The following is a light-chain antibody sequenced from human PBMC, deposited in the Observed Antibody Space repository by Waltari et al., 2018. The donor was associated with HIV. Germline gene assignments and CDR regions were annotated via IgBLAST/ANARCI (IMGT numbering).Light chain of an antibody. CDR3: QTWGTGIQV. V-gene: IGLV4-69*01. CDR1: SGHINYA. J-gene: IGLJ2*01. CDR2: LNSDGRH. Sequence: QVVLTQPPSASASLGASVKPTCTLSSGHINYALAWHQQQPKKGPRFLMKLNSDGRHSKGDGIPDRFSGSSSGAERYLTISSLQSEDEGDYFCQTWGTGIQVFGGGTRLTVL.